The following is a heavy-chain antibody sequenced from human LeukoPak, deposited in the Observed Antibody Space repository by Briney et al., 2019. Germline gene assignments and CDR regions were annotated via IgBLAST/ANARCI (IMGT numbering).Heavy chain of an antibody. CDR1: GFTFSSYA. Sequence: GRSLRLSCAASGFTFSSYAMHWVRQAPGKGLEWVAVISYDGSNKYYADSVKGRFTISRDNSKNTPYLQMNSLRAEDTAVYYCARAPTPSDAFDIWGQGTMVTVSS. CDR2: ISYDGSNK. V-gene: IGHV3-30-3*01. J-gene: IGHJ3*02. CDR3: ARAPTPSDAFDI.